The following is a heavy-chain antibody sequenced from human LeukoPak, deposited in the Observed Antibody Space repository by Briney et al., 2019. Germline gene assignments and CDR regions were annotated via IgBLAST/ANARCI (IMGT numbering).Heavy chain of an antibody. CDR3: ARMYSNYFDY. J-gene: IGHJ4*02. Sequence: SETLSLTCTVSGGSISNYHWSWIRQPPGKGLGWIGYIYYRGSTKYNPSLESRVTISVDMSKNQFSLKLNSVTAADTAVYYCARMYSNYFDYWGQGTLVTVSS. D-gene: IGHD4-11*01. V-gene: IGHV4-59*01. CDR2: IYYRGST. CDR1: GGSISNYH.